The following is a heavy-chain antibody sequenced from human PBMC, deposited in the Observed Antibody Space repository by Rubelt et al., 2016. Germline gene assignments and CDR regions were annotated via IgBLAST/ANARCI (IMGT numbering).Heavy chain of an antibody. CDR1: GFTFSSYA. Sequence: EVQLVESGGGLVQPGGSLRLSCAASGFTFSSYAMSWFLQAPGKGLEWASAISGSGGSTYYPGSCKGRFTISRDKSKNTLYLQMNSLRAEDTAVYYCAKEGGSYSRGFDYWGQGTLVTVSS. V-gene: IGHV3-23*04. CDR2: ISGSGGST. D-gene: IGHD1-26*01. CDR3: AKEGGSYSRGFDY. J-gene: IGHJ4*02.